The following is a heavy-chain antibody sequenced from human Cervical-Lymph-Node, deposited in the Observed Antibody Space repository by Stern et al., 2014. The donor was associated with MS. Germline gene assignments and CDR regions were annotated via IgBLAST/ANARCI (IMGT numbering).Heavy chain of an antibody. CDR3: ATTRWDLFTWNWFDP. Sequence: QLVQSGPGLVKPSQTLSLTCTVSGGSISSSGYYWSWIRQPADKGLEWIGRIHDSGSTYYNPSLKSRVTISMDTAQNQFSLKLPSVTAADTAVYYCATTRWDLFTWNWFDPWGQGTLVTVSS. CDR1: GGSISSSGYY. CDR2: IHDSGST. D-gene: IGHD1-26*01. J-gene: IGHJ5*02. V-gene: IGHV4-61*02.